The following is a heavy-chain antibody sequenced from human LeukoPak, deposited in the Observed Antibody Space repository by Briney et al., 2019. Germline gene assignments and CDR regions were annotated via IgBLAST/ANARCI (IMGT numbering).Heavy chain of an antibody. J-gene: IGHJ4*02. CDR2: IKQDGSEK. V-gene: IGHV3-7*01. CDR1: GFTFSSYW. D-gene: IGHD6-6*01. CDR3: ARDGYSSSSGDY. Sequence: PGGSLRLSCAASGFTFSSYWMSWVRQAPGKGLKWLANIKQDGSEKYYEDSVKGRFTISRDNAKNSLYLQMNSLRAEDTAVYYCARDGYSSSSGDYWGQGTLVTVSS.